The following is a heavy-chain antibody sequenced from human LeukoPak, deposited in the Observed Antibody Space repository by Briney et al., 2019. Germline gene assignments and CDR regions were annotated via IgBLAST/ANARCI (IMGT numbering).Heavy chain of an antibody. V-gene: IGHV4-38-2*02. CDR2: IYHSGST. CDR1: CYSISNGYY. Sequence: PSETLSLTCAVSCYSISNGYYWGWIRQPPVKVLECIGSIYHSGSTYYNPSLKSRVTISVDTSKNQFSLKLSSVTAADTAVYYCAREEGYDILTGYFSFWGQGTMVTVSS. CDR3: AREEGYDILTGYFSF. D-gene: IGHD3-9*01. J-gene: IGHJ3*01.